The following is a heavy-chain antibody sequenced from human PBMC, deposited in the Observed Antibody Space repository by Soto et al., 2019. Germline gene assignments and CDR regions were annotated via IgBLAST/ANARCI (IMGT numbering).Heavy chain of an antibody. CDR1: GFSLSATGMR. Sequence: SGPTLVNPTETLTLTCTFSGFSLSATGMRVAWIRQPPGKALEWLARIDWEDEKLYSTSLKTRLTISKDTSKNQVVLTMTNIDPVDTATYYCARAFYGMDVWGQGTTVTVSS. CDR3: ARAFYGMDV. CDR2: IDWEDEK. V-gene: IGHV2-70*04. J-gene: IGHJ6*02.